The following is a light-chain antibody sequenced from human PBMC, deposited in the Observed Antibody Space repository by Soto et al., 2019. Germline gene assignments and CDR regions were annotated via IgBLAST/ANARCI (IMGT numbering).Light chain of an antibody. CDR1: QSVSSN. J-gene: IGKJ2*01. CDR3: QQYNYWPPFT. CDR2: ATS. V-gene: IGKV3-15*01. Sequence: EIVMTQPPATLSVSPGERATLSCRASQSVSSNLVWYQQKPGQAPRLLIYATSTRATGIPPRFSGSGSGTEFTLTISSLQSEDFAVYYCQQYNYWPPFTFGQGTKLEIK.